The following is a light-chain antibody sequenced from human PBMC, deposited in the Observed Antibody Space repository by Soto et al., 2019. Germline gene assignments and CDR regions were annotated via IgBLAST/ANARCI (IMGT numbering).Light chain of an antibody. CDR2: GGS. CDR1: QSIDSKY. Sequence: EIVLTQSPGTLALSPGERATLSCRASQSIDSKYFSWYQQKPGQAPRLLIYGGSRRATGVPDRFSGAGSGTDFTLIISRLEPEDFAVFYCQQYAFSPRTFGQGTRLQIK. V-gene: IGKV3-20*01. J-gene: IGKJ5*01. CDR3: QQYAFSPRT.